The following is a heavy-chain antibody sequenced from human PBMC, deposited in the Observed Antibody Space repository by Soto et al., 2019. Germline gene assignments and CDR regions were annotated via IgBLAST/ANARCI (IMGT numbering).Heavy chain of an antibody. V-gene: IGHV3-7*05. CDR3: ARAYSSGYYFDY. D-gene: IGHD3-22*01. CDR2: IEEDGSEK. J-gene: IGHJ4*02. CDR1: GFTCITYS. Sequence: GGSLRLSCAASGFTCITYSMSWVRQAPGKGLEWVANIEEDGSEKYYVDSVKGRLTISRDNAKNSLYLQMNSLRAEDTAVYYCARAYSSGYYFDYWGQGTLVTVSS.